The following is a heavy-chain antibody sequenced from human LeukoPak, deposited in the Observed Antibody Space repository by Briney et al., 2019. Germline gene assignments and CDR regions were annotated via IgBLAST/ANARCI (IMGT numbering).Heavy chain of an antibody. D-gene: IGHD5-24*01. CDR1: GFTFSSYS. V-gene: IGHV3-48*01. Sequence: GGSLRLSCAASGFTFSSYSMNWVRQAPGKGLEWVSYISFSSSTIYYADSVKGRFTISRDNAKNSLCLQMNSLRAEDTAVYYCARDRYSVGDGFVFDYWGQGTLVTVSS. CDR3: ARDRYSVGDGFVFDY. J-gene: IGHJ4*02. CDR2: ISFSSSTI.